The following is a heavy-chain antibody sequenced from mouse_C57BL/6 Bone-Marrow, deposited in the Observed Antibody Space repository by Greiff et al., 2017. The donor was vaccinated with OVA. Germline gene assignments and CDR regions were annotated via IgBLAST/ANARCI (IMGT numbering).Heavy chain of an antibody. V-gene: IGHV5-17*01. CDR1: GFTFSDYG. CDR2: ISSGSSTI. D-gene: IGHD2-1*01. Sequence: EVKLVESGGGLVKPGGSLKLSCAASGFTFSDYGMHWVRQAPEKGLEWVAYISSGSSTIYYADTVKGRFTISRDNAKNTLCLQMTSLRSEDTAMYYCANGKRGGIYAVGYWGQGASVTVSS. CDR3: ANGKRGGIYAVGY. J-gene: IGHJ4*01.